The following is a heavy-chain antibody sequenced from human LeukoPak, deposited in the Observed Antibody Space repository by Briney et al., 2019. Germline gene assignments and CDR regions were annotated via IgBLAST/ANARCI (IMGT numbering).Heavy chain of an antibody. CDR3: ASVPWSRIADPPIYYMDV. Sequence: SVKVSCKASGGTFSSYAISWVRQAPGQGLEWMGGIIPIFGTANYAQKFQGRVTITTDESTSTAYMELSSLRSEDTAVYYCASVPWSRIADPPIYYMDVWGKGTTVTVTS. J-gene: IGHJ6*03. CDR1: GGTFSSYA. V-gene: IGHV1-69*05. CDR2: IIPIFGTA. D-gene: IGHD6-13*01.